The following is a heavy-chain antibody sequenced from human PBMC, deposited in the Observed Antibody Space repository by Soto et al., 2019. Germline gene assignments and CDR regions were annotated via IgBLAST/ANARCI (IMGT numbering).Heavy chain of an antibody. D-gene: IGHD3-3*01. V-gene: IGHV4-59*07. J-gene: IGHJ4*02. CDR2: IYYSGST. Sequence: SDPLSLTSNYSGPSILIYYWNCIRQHPGQELVFIGNIYYSGSTYYNSSLKSRVAISVDRSKNQFSLKLTSVIAADTAVYYCSTSPIFGVVSAWGPGTLVTVS. CDR1: GPSILIYY. CDR3: STSPIFGVVSA.